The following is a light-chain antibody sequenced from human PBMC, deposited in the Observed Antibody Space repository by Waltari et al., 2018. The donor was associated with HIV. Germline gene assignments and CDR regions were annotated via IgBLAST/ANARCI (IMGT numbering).Light chain of an antibody. V-gene: IGLV1-47*01. Sequence: QSVLTQPPSASGTPGQRVTISCSGSSSNIGSNYGYWYQQLPGTAPTLLIYRNNQRPSGGPDLFSGSKSGTAASLAISGRRSEEEADYYCAAWDDSLSGYVFGTGTKVTVL. J-gene: IGLJ1*01. CDR1: SSNIGSNY. CDR3: AAWDDSLSGYV. CDR2: RNN.